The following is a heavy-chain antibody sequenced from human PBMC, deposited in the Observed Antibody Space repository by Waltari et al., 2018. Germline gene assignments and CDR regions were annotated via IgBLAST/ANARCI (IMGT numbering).Heavy chain of an antibody. D-gene: IGHD3-10*01. Sequence: QLQLQESGPGLVKPSETLSLTCTVSGGSISSSSYYWGWIRQPHGKGLEWIGSIYYSGSTYYNPSLKSRVTISVDTSKNQFSLKLSSVTAADTAVYYCAGSGYYFDYWGQGTLVTVSS. CDR3: AGSGYYFDY. CDR2: IYYSGST. J-gene: IGHJ4*02. CDR1: GGSISSSSYY. V-gene: IGHV4-39*07.